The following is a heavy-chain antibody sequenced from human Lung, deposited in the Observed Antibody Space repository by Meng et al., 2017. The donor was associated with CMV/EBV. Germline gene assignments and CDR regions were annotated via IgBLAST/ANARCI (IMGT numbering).Heavy chain of an antibody. Sequence: GXXKISCAASGFTFSRYAFHWVRQAPGKGLEWVAVISFDGGTRYYADSVKGRFTISSDSSRNSLYLQLNSLRPEDTAVYYCAKEYGSSSAFDYWGHGTLVTVSS. V-gene: IGHV3-30*14. CDR3: AKEYGSSSAFDY. D-gene: IGHD6-6*01. CDR2: ISFDGGTR. J-gene: IGHJ4*01. CDR1: GFTFSRYA.